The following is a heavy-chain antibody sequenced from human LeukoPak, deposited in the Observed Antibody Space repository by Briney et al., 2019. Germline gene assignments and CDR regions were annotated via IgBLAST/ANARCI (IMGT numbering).Heavy chain of an antibody. Sequence: SGTLSLTCAVSGGSISNINWWSWVRQPPGKGLEWIGYIYYSGSTNYNPSLKSRVTISVDTSKNQFSLKLSSVTAADTAVYYCARSSIAARPFDYWGQGTLVTVSS. D-gene: IGHD6-6*01. CDR1: GGSISNINW. CDR3: ARSSIAARPFDY. CDR2: IYYSGST. V-gene: IGHV4-4*02. J-gene: IGHJ4*02.